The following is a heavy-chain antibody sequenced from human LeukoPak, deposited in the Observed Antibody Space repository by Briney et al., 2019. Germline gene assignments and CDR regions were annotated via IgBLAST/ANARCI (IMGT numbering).Heavy chain of an antibody. V-gene: IGHV3-33*01. CDR3: ARVSPEIVVVTGTGAPDY. CDR1: GFTFSSYG. CDR2: IWYDGSNK. D-gene: IGHD2-21*02. Sequence: GGSLRLSCAASGFTFSSYGIHWVRQATGKGLEWVAVIWYDGSNKHYGASVKGRFTISRDNSKNTMYLQMNSLRAEDTAVYYCARVSPEIVVVTGTGAPDYWGQGTLVTVSS. J-gene: IGHJ4*02.